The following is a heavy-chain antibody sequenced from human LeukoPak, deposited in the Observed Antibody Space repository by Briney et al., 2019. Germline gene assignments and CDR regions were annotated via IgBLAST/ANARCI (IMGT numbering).Heavy chain of an antibody. D-gene: IGHD2-15*01. Sequence: NASETLSLTCTVSGGSISSYYWSWIRQPPGKGLEWIGYIYYSGSTNYNPSLKSRVTISVDTSKNQFSLKLSSVTAADTAVYYCATNINCSGGSCYGGYFDYWGQGTLVTVSS. CDR1: GGSISSYY. V-gene: IGHV4-59*01. CDR3: ATNINCSGGSCYGGYFDY. CDR2: IYYSGST. J-gene: IGHJ4*02.